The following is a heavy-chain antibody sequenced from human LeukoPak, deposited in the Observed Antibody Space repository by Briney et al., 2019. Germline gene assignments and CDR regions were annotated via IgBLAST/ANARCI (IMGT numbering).Heavy chain of an antibody. CDR3: ARPAPYSSSPLDFDY. CDR1: GYTFTSYY. J-gene: IGHJ4*02. V-gene: IGHV1-18*04. Sequence: ASVKVSCKASGYTFTSYYMHWVRQAPGQGLEWMGWISAYNGNTNYAQKLQGRVTMTTDTSTSTAYMELRSLRSDDTAVYYCARPAPYSSSPLDFDYWGQGTLVTVSS. CDR2: ISAYNGNT. D-gene: IGHD6-13*01.